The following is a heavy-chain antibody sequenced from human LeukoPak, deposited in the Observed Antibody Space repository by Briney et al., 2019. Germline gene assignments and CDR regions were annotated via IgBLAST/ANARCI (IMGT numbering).Heavy chain of an antibody. CDR2: ISYHGKNK. V-gene: IGHV3-30*04. CDR3: ARDFDY. Sequence: GGSLRLSCGASGFIFNTSAMHWVRQAPGKGLEWVAVISYHGKNKYYAESVRGRFTISRDNSKNTLYLQMNSLDTEDTAVYYCARDFDYWDQGTLVTVSS. CDR1: GFIFNTSA. J-gene: IGHJ4*02.